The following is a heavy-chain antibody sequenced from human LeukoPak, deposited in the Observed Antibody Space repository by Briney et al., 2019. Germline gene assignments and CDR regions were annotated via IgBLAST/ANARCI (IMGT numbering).Heavy chain of an antibody. CDR3: ARVTTGTYYDY. CDR2: VNSKSGGT. D-gene: IGHD3-22*01. Sequence: AAVKVSSKASGYTFTDYYIHSGRHAPGQGFGWMGWVNSKSGGTNYAQKFQGRVTMTRDTSITTAYMELSRLTSDDTPVYYCARVTTGTYYDYWGQGTLVTVSS. J-gene: IGHJ4*02. V-gene: IGHV1-2*02. CDR1: GYTFTDYY.